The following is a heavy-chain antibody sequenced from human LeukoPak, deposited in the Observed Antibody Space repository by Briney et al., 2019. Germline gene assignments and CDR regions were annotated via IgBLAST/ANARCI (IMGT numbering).Heavy chain of an antibody. D-gene: IGHD4-17*01. J-gene: IGHJ4*02. CDR1: GFTSSSYL. CDR3: AKTYADATFDY. Sequence: GGSLRLSCTASGFTSSSYLMSWVRQAPGKGLEWVSTISGGGSRTYYADSVKGRFTISRDNSENTLYLQLNSLRAEDTALYYCAKTYADATFDYWGQGNLVTVSS. V-gene: IGHV3-23*01. CDR2: ISGGGSRT.